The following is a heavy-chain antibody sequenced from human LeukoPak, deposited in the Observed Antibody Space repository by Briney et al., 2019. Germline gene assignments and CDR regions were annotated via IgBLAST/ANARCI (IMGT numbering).Heavy chain of an antibody. CDR1: GFTFSTYS. J-gene: IGHJ4*02. CDR3: ARDAPAGEKPEYFFDY. CDR2: IGRGI. V-gene: IGHV3-48*04. D-gene: IGHD2/OR15-2a*01. Sequence: GALRLSCTASGFTFSTYSMNRVRQAPGKGLEWVSHIGRGITYADSVKGRFTISRDNAKNSVYLQMNSLRAEDTAVYYCARDAPAGEKPEYFFDYWGQGTLVTVSS.